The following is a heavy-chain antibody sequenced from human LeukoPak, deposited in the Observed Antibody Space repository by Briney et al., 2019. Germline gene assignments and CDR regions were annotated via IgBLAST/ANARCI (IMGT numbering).Heavy chain of an antibody. CDR2: IYDSGST. Sequence: PSETLSLTCTVSGGSIRSYYWSWTRQPPGKGLEWIGYIYDSGSTNYNPSLKSRVTISVDTSKNQFSLKLSSVTAADTAVYYCASYNFWSGNFDYWGQGTLVTVSS. CDR1: GGSIRSYY. CDR3: ASYNFWSGNFDY. D-gene: IGHD3-3*01. V-gene: IGHV4-59*01. J-gene: IGHJ4*02.